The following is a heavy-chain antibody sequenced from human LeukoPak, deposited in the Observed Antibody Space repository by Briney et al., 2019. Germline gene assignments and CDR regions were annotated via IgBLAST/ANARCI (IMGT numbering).Heavy chain of an antibody. Sequence: GGSLRLSCAASGFTFSDYEMNWVRQAPGKGLEWVSYISSSASIIYYSDSVKGRFTISRDNAKNSLYLQMNSLRAEDTAVYYCARRWTYYDFWSGYQNYYYYMDVWGKGTTVTVSS. CDR3: ARRWTYYDFWSGYQNYYYYMDV. D-gene: IGHD3-3*01. CDR2: ISSSASII. V-gene: IGHV3-48*03. J-gene: IGHJ6*03. CDR1: GFTFSDYE.